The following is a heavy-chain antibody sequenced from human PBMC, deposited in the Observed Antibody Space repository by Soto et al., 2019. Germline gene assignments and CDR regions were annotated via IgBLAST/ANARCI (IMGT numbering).Heavy chain of an antibody. CDR3: ARTLCDSSGYYSGYNWFDP. J-gene: IGHJ5*02. Sequence: QVQLVQSGAEVKKPGSSVTVSCKASGGTFSSYAISWVRQAPGQGLEWMGGIIPIFGTANYAQKFQGRVTITADKYTSTAYMELSSRRSDDTAVYYCARTLCDSSGYYSGYNWFDPWGQGTLVTVSS. D-gene: IGHD3-22*01. V-gene: IGHV1-69*06. CDR1: GGTFSSYA. CDR2: IIPIFGTA.